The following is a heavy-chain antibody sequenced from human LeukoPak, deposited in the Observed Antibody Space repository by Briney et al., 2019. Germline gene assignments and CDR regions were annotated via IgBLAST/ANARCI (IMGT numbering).Heavy chain of an antibody. J-gene: IGHJ4*02. CDR1: GFTFSSYA. CDR2: ISGSGGST. D-gene: IGHD6-13*01. V-gene: IGHV3-23*01. Sequence: GGSLRLSCAASGFTFSSYAMSWVRQAPGKGLEWVSAISGSGGSTYYADSVKGRFTISRDNSKNTLYLQMNSLRAEDTAVYYCAKGELRDSAAGSFDYWGQGTLVTVSS. CDR3: AKGELRDSAAGSFDY.